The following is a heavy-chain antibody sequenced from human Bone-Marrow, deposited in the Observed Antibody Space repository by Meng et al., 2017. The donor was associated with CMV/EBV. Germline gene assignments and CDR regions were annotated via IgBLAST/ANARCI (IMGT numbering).Heavy chain of an antibody. CDR2: IYYTGST. CDR3: ARASGTTNLATDY. CDR1: GGSVSTGTYY. J-gene: IGHJ4*02. V-gene: IGHV4-61*01. Sequence: SETLSLTCTVSGGSVSTGTYYWIGIRQPPGKGLEWIGYIYYTGSTNHNPSLKSRVTISADTSNNQFSLRLTSVTAADTAVYYCARASGTTNLATDYWGQGTLVTVSS. D-gene: IGHD1-7*01.